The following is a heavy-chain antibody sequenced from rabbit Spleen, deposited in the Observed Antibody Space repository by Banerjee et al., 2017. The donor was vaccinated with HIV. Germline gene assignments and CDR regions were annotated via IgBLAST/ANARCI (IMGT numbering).Heavy chain of an antibody. D-gene: IGHD6-1*01. CDR2: IYISAGST. CDR1: GFDLSSYYY. Sequence: QSLEESGGDLVKPGASLTLTCTASGFDLSSYYYMCWVRQAPGKGLEWIACIYISAGSTYYASWAKGRFTISETSSTTVTLQMTSLTAADTATYFCARDVDAIYFRSSLWGPGTLVTVS. V-gene: IGHV1S40*01. CDR3: ARDVDAIYFRSSL. J-gene: IGHJ6*01.